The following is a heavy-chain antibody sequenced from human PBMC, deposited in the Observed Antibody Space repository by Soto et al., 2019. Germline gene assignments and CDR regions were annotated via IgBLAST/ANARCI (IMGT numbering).Heavy chain of an antibody. CDR1: GGSFSGCY. J-gene: IGHJ4*02. V-gene: IGHV4-34*01. CDR2: INHSGST. CDR3: ARVVVSSGDYFDY. Sequence: QVQLQQWGAGLLKPSETLSLTCAVYGGSFSGCYWSWIRQPPGKGLEWTGEINHSGSTNYNPSLKSRVTTSADTYKTQFSLKLSSVTAADTAMYYFARVVVSSGDYFDYWGQGTLVTVSS. D-gene: IGHD2-15*01.